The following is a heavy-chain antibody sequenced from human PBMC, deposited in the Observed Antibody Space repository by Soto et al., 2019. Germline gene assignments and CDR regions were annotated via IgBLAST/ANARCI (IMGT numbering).Heavy chain of an antibody. Sequence: GGSLRLSCAASGFTFCSYAMHWVRQAPGKGLEWVAVISYDGSNKYYADSVKGRFTISRDNSKNTLYLQMNSLRAEDTAVYYCARDTATEVLRYFDWLLDYWGQGTLVTVSS. D-gene: IGHD3-9*01. CDR1: GFTFCSYA. CDR3: ARDTATEVLRYFDWLLDY. J-gene: IGHJ4*02. V-gene: IGHV3-30-3*01. CDR2: ISYDGSNK.